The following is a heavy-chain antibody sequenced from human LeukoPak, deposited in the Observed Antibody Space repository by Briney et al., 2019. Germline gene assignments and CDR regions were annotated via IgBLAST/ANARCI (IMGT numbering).Heavy chain of an antibody. CDR2: IRYDGSNK. Sequence: GGSLRLSCAASGFTFSSYGMHWVRQAPGKGLEWVAFIRYDGSNKYYADSVKGRFTISRDNSKNTLYLQMNSLRAEDTAVYYCAKDDYYDSHTIDYWGQGTLVTVSS. D-gene: IGHD3-22*01. V-gene: IGHV3-30*02. J-gene: IGHJ4*02. CDR1: GFTFSSYG. CDR3: AKDDYYDSHTIDY.